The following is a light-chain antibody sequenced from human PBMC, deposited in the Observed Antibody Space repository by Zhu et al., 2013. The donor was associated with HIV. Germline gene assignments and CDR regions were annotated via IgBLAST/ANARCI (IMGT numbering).Light chain of an antibody. CDR3: QQYNNWPLYT. CDR2: DAS. Sequence: DIVLTQSPGTLSLSPGERATLSCRASQSVSSSYLAWYQQKPGQAPRLLIYDASIRATGVPGRFSGSGSGTEFTLTISSLQSEDFAVYYCQQYNNWPLYTFGQGTKLEIK. V-gene: IGKV3-15*01. CDR1: QSVSSSY. J-gene: IGKJ2*01.